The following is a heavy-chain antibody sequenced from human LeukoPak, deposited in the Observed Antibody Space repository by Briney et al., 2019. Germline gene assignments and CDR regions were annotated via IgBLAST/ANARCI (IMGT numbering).Heavy chain of an antibody. V-gene: IGHV4-39*01. CDR2: IYYTGTT. J-gene: IGHJ6*04. D-gene: IGHD2-8*01. CDR3: AGRPRVSAMDV. Sequence: SETLSLTCTVSGGSIGSSAYSWGWIRQPPGKGLEWIGSIYYTGTTYYNPSLKSRVTISLDTSKNQFSLKLSSVTAADTAVYYCAGRPRVSAMDVWGKGTTVTVSS. CDR1: GGSIGSSAYS.